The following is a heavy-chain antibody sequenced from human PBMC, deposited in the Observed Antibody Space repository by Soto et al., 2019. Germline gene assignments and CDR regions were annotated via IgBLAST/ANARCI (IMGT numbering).Heavy chain of an antibody. J-gene: IGHJ4*02. CDR3: ARGGVSTSTFDY. CDR1: GYNFAGYW. CDR2: IYPSDSDT. V-gene: IGHV5-51*01. D-gene: IGHD3-3*01. Sequence: GESLKISCKGSGYNFAGYWIAWVRQMPGKGLELMGIIYPSDSDTRYRPSFQGQVTISADKSISSAYLQWSSLRASDTAMYYCARGGVSTSTFDYWGQGNPVTVS.